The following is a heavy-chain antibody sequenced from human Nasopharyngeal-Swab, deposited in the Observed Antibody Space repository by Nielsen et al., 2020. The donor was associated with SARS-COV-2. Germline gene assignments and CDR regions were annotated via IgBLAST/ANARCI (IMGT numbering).Heavy chain of an antibody. CDR1: GGSISSYY. V-gene: IGHV4-59*01. J-gene: IGHJ2*01. Sequence: SETLSLTCTVSGGSISSYYWNWIRQPPGKGLEWIGYIYYSGSTNYNPSLKSRVTISVDTSKNQFSLKLSSVTAADTAVYYCARSKRYSSGQRTFWYFDLWGPGTLVTVSS. CDR2: IYYSGST. D-gene: IGHD3-22*01. CDR3: ARSKRYSSGQRTFWYFDL.